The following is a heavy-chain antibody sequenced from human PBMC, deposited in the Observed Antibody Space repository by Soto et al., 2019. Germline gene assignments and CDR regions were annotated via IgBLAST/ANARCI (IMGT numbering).Heavy chain of an antibody. CDR1: GGSFSGYY. D-gene: IGHD3-10*01. J-gene: IGHJ6*02. Sequence: SETLSLTCAVYGGSFSGYYWSWIRQPPGKGLEWIGEINHSGSTNYNPSLKSRVTISVDTSKNQFSLKLSSVTAADTAVYYCARSSGGMDVGGQGTTVTVSS. V-gene: IGHV4-34*01. CDR3: ARSSGGMDV. CDR2: INHSGST.